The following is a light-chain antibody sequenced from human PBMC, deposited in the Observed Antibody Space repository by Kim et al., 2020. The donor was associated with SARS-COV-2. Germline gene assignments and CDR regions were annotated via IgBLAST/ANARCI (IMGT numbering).Light chain of an antibody. V-gene: IGLV2-8*01. CDR1: SSDVGGYNH. Sequence: GQSVAISCTGTSSDVGGYNHVSWYQQHPGKAPKFIIYEVDKRPSGVPDRFSGSKSGNTASLTVSGLQAEDEANYYCSSYAGSNNWVFGGGTKLTVL. J-gene: IGLJ3*02. CDR3: SSYAGSNNWV. CDR2: EVD.